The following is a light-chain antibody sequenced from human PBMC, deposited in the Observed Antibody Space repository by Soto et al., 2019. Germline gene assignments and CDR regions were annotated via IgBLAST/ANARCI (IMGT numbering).Light chain of an antibody. J-gene: IGKJ2*01. Sequence: EIVMTQSPATLSVSPGERATLSCRASQSVSSNLAWYQQKPGQAPRLLIYGASTRATGIPARSSGSGSGTEFTLTISSLQSEDFAVYYCQQYNNWTFGQGTKLEIK. CDR1: QSVSSN. CDR2: GAS. V-gene: IGKV3-15*01. CDR3: QQYNNWT.